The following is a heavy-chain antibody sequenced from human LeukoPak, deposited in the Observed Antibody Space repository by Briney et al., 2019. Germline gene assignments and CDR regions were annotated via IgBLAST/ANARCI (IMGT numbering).Heavy chain of an antibody. CDR1: RGSISSGNYY. J-gene: IGHJ4*02. Sequence: SETLSLTCTVFRGSISSGNYYWSWIRQPAGKGLEWLGRIYNNGNTNYNPSLKSRLTISLDTAKNQFSLKLSSVTAADTAVYYCAGLPGFGGFDYWGQGTLVTVSS. D-gene: IGHD3-10*01. V-gene: IGHV4-61*02. CDR2: IYNNGNT. CDR3: AGLPGFGGFDY.